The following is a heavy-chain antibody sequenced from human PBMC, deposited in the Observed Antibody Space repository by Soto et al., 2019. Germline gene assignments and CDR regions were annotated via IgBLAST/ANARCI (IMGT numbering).Heavy chain of an antibody. CDR1: GFTFNSHA. J-gene: IGHJ4*02. Sequence: PGXSLRLSCAASGFTFNSHAIHWVIQAPGKGLEWVAVIWYDGSNTYYADSVKGRFTISRDNPKNMLYLQMNSLRAEDTAIYYCARDGVGTTTYFGYFDYWGLGTLVTVSS. V-gene: IGHV3-33*01. D-gene: IGHD1-26*01. CDR3: ARDGVGTTTYFGYFDY. CDR2: IWYDGSNT.